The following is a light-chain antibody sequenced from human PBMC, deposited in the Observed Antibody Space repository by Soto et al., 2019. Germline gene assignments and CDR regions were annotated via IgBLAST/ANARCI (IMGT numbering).Light chain of an antibody. J-gene: IGKJ4*01. Sequence: EIVLTQSPATLSLSPGERATLSCRASQSVSRSLAWYQQKPGQAPRLLIYAASNRATGIPARFSGSGSGTDFTLTISILEPEDFAVYYCQQRRNWTPLTFGGGTKVEIK. CDR3: QQRRNWTPLT. V-gene: IGKV3-11*01. CDR2: AAS. CDR1: QSVSRS.